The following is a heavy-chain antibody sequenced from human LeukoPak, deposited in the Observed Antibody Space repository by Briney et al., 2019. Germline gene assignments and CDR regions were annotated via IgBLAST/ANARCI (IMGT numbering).Heavy chain of an antibody. CDR3: ARGYCSGGSCYSYYYYNYMDV. CDR1: GGSISSSSYY. D-gene: IGHD2-15*01. J-gene: IGHJ6*03. V-gene: IGHV4-39*07. Sequence: SETLSLTCTVSGGSISSSSYYWGWIRQPPGKGLEWIGSIHYSGSTNYNPSLKSRVTISVDTSKNQFSLKLSSVTAADTAVYYCARGYCSGGSCYSYYYYNYMDVWGKGTAVTVSS. CDR2: IHYSGST.